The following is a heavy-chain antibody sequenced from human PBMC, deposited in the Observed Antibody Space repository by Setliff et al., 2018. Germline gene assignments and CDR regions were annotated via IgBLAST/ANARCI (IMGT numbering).Heavy chain of an antibody. V-gene: IGHV4-34*01. D-gene: IGHD2-8*02. Sequence: KASETLSLTCAVYGGSFSGYYWSWIRQPPGKGLEWIGEINHSGSTNYNPSLKSRVTISVDTSKNQFSLKLSSVTAADTAVYYCAVYNTGSSKDHYWGQGTPVTVS. J-gene: IGHJ4*02. CDR3: AVYNTGSSKDHY. CDR2: INHSGST. CDR1: GGSFSGYY.